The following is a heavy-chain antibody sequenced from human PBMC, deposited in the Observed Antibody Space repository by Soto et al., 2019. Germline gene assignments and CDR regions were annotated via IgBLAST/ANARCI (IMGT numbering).Heavy chain of an antibody. D-gene: IGHD1-26*01. J-gene: IGHJ5*02. CDR1: GFTFSSYG. Sequence: GGSLRLSCAASGFTFSSYGIHWVRQAPGKGLEWVALISYDGANKYYADSVKGRFTISRDNSKNTLYLQMNSLRPEDTAVYYCANPYCFFNSCFENWFAPWAQGTLVPVSS. CDR2: ISYDGANK. V-gene: IGHV3-30*18. CDR3: ANPYCFFNSCFENWFAP.